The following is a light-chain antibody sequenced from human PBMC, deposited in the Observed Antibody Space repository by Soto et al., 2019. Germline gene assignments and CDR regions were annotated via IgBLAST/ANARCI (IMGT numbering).Light chain of an antibody. CDR3: HHYYSFPWT. Sequence: DIQFSQSTSTLSATVGDRVTVTCRASSTNKGGLAWYQQKPGQAPKLLIYKASTLECGVPSRFSGSGSGTEFTLTVSSLQPDDFATYYCHHYYSFPWTFGQGTKVDI. CDR1: STNKGG. J-gene: IGKJ1*01. V-gene: IGKV1-5*03. CDR2: KAS.